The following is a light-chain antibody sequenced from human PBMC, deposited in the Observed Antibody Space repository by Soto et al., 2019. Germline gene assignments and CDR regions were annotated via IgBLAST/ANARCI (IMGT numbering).Light chain of an antibody. V-gene: IGKV4-1*01. CDR1: QSVLYSSNNKNY. J-gene: IGKJ1*01. Sequence: DIVMTQSPDSLAVSLGERATINCKSSQSVLYSSNNKNYLAWYQQKPGQPPKLLIYWASTRESGVPDRFSGSGVRTDSPLTISSLQAEDVAVYYCQQYDSTPPTFGQGTKVEIK. CDR2: WAS. CDR3: QQYDSTPPT.